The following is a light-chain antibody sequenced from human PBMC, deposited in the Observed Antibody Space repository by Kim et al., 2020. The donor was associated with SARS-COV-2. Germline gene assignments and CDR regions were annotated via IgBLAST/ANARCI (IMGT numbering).Light chain of an antibody. CDR3: QQTYTSPYT. J-gene: IGKJ2*01. V-gene: IGKV1-39*01. Sequence: SASVGDRVTIPCRTSQSIGSYLHWYQQKPGEAPKLLIYVSSSLQTGVPSRFSGRGSGTDFTLTISTLQPEDFATYFCQQTYTSPYTFGQGTKLEI. CDR2: VSS. CDR1: QSIGSY.